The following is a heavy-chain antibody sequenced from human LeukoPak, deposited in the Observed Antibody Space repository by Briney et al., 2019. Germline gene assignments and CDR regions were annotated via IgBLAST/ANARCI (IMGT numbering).Heavy chain of an antibody. Sequence: PSETLSLTCAVSGGSFIGSHWNWIRQPPGKGLEWIGEINHSGNTNYNPSLKSRVTISVDTSKNQFSLKLRSVTAADTAVYYCARDPTTVVTLPYYFDDWGQGTLVTFSS. CDR2: INHSGNT. J-gene: IGHJ4*02. CDR1: GGSFIGSH. CDR3: ARDPTTVVTLPYYFDD. D-gene: IGHD4-23*01. V-gene: IGHV4-34*01.